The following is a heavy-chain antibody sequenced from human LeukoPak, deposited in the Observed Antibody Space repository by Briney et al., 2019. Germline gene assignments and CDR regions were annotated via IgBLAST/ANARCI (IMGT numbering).Heavy chain of an antibody. CDR3: TRVLTTDRGWYTFEF. CDR2: RPARNKPNSCST. J-gene: IGHJ4*02. V-gene: IGHV3-72*01. Sequence: GGPVRLLCEGSGFPFSEHHMDWLPDATGMALEGVGRRPARNKPNSCSTHYATSVRGRFTISRDDSKNSLYLQISSLTTEDTAMYYCTRVLTTDRGWYTFEFWGQGVLVTVSS. D-gene: IGHD6-19*01. CDR1: GFPFSEHH.